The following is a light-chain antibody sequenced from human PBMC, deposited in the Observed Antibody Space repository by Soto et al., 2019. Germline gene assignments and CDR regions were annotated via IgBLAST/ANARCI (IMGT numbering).Light chain of an antibody. V-gene: IGKV1-9*01. CDR1: QGISSY. Sequence: IQLTQSPSSLSASVGDRVTITCRASQGISSYLAWYQQKPGKAPKLLIYAASTLQSGVASRFSGSGSGTDFTLTISSLQPEDFATYYCQQLNSYPRTFGGGTKVEI. J-gene: IGKJ4*01. CDR2: AAS. CDR3: QQLNSYPRT.